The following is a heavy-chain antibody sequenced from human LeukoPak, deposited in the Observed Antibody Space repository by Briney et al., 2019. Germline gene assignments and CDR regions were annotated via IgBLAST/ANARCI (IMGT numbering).Heavy chain of an antibody. J-gene: IGHJ4*02. D-gene: IGHD4-17*01. CDR2: ISDSGGST. V-gene: IGHV3-23*01. CDR3: ATHGDYARFDY. CDR1: GLTFSNYA. Sequence: GGSLRLSCAASGLTFSNYAMSWVRQAPGKGLEWVSGISDSGGSTYYADSVKGRFTISRDNSKNTLYLQMNSLRAEDTAVYYCATHGDYARFDYWGQGTLVTVSS.